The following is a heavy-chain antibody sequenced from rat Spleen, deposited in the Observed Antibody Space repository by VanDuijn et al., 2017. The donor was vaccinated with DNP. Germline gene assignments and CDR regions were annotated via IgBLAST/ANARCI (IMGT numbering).Heavy chain of an antibody. Sequence: EVQLVESGGGLVQPGRSLKLSCAASGFTFSDYYMAWVRQAPTKGLEWVASISYDGGSTYYRDSVKGRFTISRDNAKSSLYLQMDSLRSEDTATYYCARWGTGSWDYWGQGVMVTVSS. CDR2: ISYDGGST. D-gene: IGHD5-1*01. CDR3: ARWGTGSWDY. V-gene: IGHV5-20*01. J-gene: IGHJ2*01. CDR1: GFTFSDYY.